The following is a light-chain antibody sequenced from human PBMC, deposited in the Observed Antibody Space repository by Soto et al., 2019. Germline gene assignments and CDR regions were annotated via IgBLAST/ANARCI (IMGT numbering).Light chain of an antibody. V-gene: IGKV3-20*01. Sequence: EIVLTQSPGALSLSPGERATLSCGASQSVSSSYLAWYQQKPGQAPRLLIYGASTRATGIPDRFSGSGSGTDFALNISSLEPEDFAVYYCQRYGSSPRTFGQGTKVEIK. CDR2: GAS. CDR3: QRYGSSPRT. CDR1: QSVSSSY. J-gene: IGKJ1*01.